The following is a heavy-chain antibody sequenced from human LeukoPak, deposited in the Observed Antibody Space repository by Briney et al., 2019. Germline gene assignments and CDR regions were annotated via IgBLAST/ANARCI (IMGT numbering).Heavy chain of an antibody. J-gene: IGHJ5*02. CDR1: GGSISSYC. Sequence: PSETLSLTCTVSGGSISSYCWSWIRQPPGKGLEWIGEINHSGSTNYNPPLKSRVTISVDTSKNQFSLKLSSVTAADTAVYYCARAYSSGWYGPWFDPWGQGTLVTVSS. CDR2: INHSGST. CDR3: ARAYSSGWYGPWFDP. D-gene: IGHD6-19*01. V-gene: IGHV4-34*01.